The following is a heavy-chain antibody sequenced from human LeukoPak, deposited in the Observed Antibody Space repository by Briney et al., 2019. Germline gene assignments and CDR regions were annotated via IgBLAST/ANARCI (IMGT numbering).Heavy chain of an antibody. CDR2: IGTTGDT. D-gene: IGHD3-10*01. CDR1: GFTFSSYD. CDR3: ARAVAAARGVNYFDY. Sequence: GGSLRLSCAASGFTFSSYDMHWVRQVTGKYLEWVSAIGTTGDTYYPGSVKGRFTISRENAKNSLCLQMNSLRAGDTAVYYCARAVAAARGVNYFDYWGQGTLVTVSS. V-gene: IGHV3-13*01. J-gene: IGHJ4*02.